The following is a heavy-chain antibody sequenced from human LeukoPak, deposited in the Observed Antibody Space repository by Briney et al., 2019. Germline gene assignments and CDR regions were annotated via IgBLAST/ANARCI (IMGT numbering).Heavy chain of an antibody. D-gene: IGHD6-25*01. J-gene: IGHJ4*02. Sequence: GGSLRRYCAASGFTFSSYAMNWVRHAPGKELELVSSISSDSSHMYYADSVKGRFTISRDNAKNSLYLQMNSLRAEETAVYYCARVKEAAAFDYWGQGALVTVSS. CDR3: ARVKEAAAFDY. CDR1: GFTFSSYA. CDR2: ISSDSSHM. V-gene: IGHV3-21*01.